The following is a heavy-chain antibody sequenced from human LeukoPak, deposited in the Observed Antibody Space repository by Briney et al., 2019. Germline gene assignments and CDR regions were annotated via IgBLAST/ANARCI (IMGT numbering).Heavy chain of an antibody. CDR1: GYTFTSYD. J-gene: IGHJ4*02. Sequence: GASVKVSCKASGYTFTSYDINWVRQATGQGLEWMGWMNPNSGNTGYAQKFQGRVTITRNTSISTAYMEVSSLSSEDTAVYYCAGAMDTAMGDYWGQGTLVTVSS. CDR2: MNPNSGNT. D-gene: IGHD5-18*01. CDR3: AGAMDTAMGDY. V-gene: IGHV1-8*01.